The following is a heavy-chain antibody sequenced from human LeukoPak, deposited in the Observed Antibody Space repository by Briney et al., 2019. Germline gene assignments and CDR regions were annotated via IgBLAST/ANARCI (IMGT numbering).Heavy chain of an antibody. J-gene: IGHJ4*02. CDR2: IKEDGTQK. CDR1: GFTFNKSW. Sequence: GGSLRLSCAASGFTFNKSWMSWVRQAPGKGPEWLANIKEDGTQKYYVDSVRGRFTISRDNAENSLYLQMNSLRAEDTAVYYCARWGKVDTAMVKGGDYWGQGTLVTVSS. D-gene: IGHD5-18*01. CDR3: ARWGKVDTAMVKGGDY. V-gene: IGHV3-7*01.